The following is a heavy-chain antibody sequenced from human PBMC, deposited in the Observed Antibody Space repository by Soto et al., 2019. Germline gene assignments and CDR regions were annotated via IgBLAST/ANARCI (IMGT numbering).Heavy chain of an antibody. J-gene: IGHJ4*02. CDR3: ARGTGGY. Sequence: QVQMVESGGGVVQPGRSLRLYCAASGFTFSSYAMHWVRQAPGKGLEWVAVISYDGSNKYYADSVKGRFTISRDNSKNTLNLPMNRLRAEDTAVYYCARGTGGYWGQGTLVTVSS. CDR2: ISYDGSNK. D-gene: IGHD3-16*01. V-gene: IGHV3-30-3*01. CDR1: GFTFSSYA.